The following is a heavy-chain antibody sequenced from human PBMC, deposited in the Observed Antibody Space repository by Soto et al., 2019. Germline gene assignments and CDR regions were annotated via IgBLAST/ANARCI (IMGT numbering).Heavy chain of an antibody. Sequence: ASVKVSCKASGYTFTSYDINWVRQATGQGLEWMGWMNPNSGNTGYAQKFQGRVTMTRNTSISTAYMELSSLRSEDTAVYYCARVPDYDSSGYYPFGYWGQGTLVTVSS. J-gene: IGHJ4*02. CDR3: ARVPDYDSSGYYPFGY. D-gene: IGHD3-22*01. CDR1: GYTFTSYD. V-gene: IGHV1-8*01. CDR2: MNPNSGNT.